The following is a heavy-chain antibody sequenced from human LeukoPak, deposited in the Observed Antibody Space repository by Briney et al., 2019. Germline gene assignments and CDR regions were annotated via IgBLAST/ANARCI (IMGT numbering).Heavy chain of an antibody. D-gene: IGHD1-26*01. CDR3: ARHPDGSLSLDY. J-gene: IGHJ4*02. CDR1: GFSFSDYY. V-gene: IGHV3-11*03. Sequence: GGSLRLSCVASGFSFSDYYMSWIRQAQGKGLEWVSYISSSGSHTNYADSVTGRFTISRNNAKKSLHLQMNSLRAEDTAVYYCARHPDGSLSLDYWGQGTLVTVSS. CDR2: ISSSGSHT.